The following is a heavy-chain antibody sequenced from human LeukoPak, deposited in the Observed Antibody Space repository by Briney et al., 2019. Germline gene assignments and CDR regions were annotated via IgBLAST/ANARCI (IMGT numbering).Heavy chain of an antibody. Sequence: ASVKVSCKASGGTFSSYAISWVRQAPGQGLEWMGGIIPIFGTANHAQKFQGRVTITADKSTSTAYMELSSLRSEDTAVYYCARERRVVVAPRSYYYYGMDVWGKGTTVTVSS. D-gene: IGHD2-15*01. V-gene: IGHV1-69*06. CDR2: IIPIFGTA. CDR1: GGTFSSYA. J-gene: IGHJ6*04. CDR3: ARERRVVVAPRSYYYYGMDV.